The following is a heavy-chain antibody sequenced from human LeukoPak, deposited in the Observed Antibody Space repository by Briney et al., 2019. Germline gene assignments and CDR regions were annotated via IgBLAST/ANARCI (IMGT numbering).Heavy chain of an antibody. CDR1: GFTFSSYS. Sequence: PGGSLRLSCAASGFTFSSYSMNWVRQAPGKGLEWVSAISGSGGSTYYADSVKGRFTISRDNSKNTLYLQMNSLRAEDTAVYYCAKDRGRRDGYNLNYFDYWGQGTLVTVSS. V-gene: IGHV3-23*01. CDR3: AKDRGRRDGYNLNYFDY. J-gene: IGHJ4*02. D-gene: IGHD5-24*01. CDR2: ISGSGGST.